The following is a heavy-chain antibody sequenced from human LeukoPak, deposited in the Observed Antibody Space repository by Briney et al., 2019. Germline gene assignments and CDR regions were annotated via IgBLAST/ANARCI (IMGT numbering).Heavy chain of an antibody. CDR2: ISSSSSTI. J-gene: IGHJ6*03. CDR3: ARVGEYYYGSGDYYYMDV. CDR1: GFTFSSYS. V-gene: IGHV3-48*01. Sequence: GGSLRLSCAASGFTFSSYSMNWVRQAPGKGLEWVSYISSSSSTIYYADSVKGRFTISRDNAKNSLYLQMNSLRAEDTAVYYCARVGEYYYGSGDYYYMDVWGKGTTVTVSS. D-gene: IGHD3-10*01.